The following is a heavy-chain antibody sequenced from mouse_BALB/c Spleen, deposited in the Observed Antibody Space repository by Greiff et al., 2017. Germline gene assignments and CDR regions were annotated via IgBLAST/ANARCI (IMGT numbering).Heavy chain of an antibody. Sequence: EVQGVESGGGLVQPGGSLKLSCAASGFTFSSYGMSWVRQTPDKRLELVATINSNGGSTYYPDSVKGRFTISRDNAKNTLYLQMSSLKSEDTAMYYCAREWSDYWGQGTSVTVSS. J-gene: IGHJ4*01. CDR3: AREWSDY. V-gene: IGHV5-6-3*01. CDR1: GFTFSSYG. CDR2: INSNGGST. D-gene: IGHD1-1*02.